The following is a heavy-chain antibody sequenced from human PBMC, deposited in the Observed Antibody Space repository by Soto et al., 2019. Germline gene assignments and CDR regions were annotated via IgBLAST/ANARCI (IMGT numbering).Heavy chain of an antibody. CDR3: GRGAVMPDS. CDR2: ISASGGST. CDR1: GFTFDSFA. V-gene: IGHV3-23*01. Sequence: EVQLLESGGGLEQPGGSLRLSCAASGFTFDSFAMTWVRQAPGKGLEWVSAISASGGSTFYADSVKGRFTISTDSSKNTLYLQMNSLRAEDTAVYYCGRGAVMPDSWGQGTLVTVSS. J-gene: IGHJ4*02. D-gene: IGHD3-16*01.